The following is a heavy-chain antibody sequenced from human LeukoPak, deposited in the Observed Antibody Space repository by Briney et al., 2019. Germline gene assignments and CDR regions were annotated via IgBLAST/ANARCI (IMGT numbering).Heavy chain of an antibody. CDR1: GGSFSGYY. CDR3: ATLPHVAVAETFDY. J-gene: IGHJ4*02. CDR2: INHSGST. D-gene: IGHD6-19*01. Sequence: SETLSLTCAVYGGSFSGYYWSWIRQPPGKGLEWIGEINHSGSTNYNPSLKSRVTISVDTSKNQFSLKLSSVSAADTAVYYCATLPHVAVAETFDYWGQGTLVTVSS. V-gene: IGHV4-34*01.